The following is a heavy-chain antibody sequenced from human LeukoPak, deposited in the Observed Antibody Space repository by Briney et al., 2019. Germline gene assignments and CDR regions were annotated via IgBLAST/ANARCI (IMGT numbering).Heavy chain of an antibody. V-gene: IGHV1-69*06. CDR1: RGTFSSYA. CDR3: ARGGLYYYDSRPFDY. Sequence: SVKVSCKASRGTFSSYAISWVRQAPGQGLEWMGGVIPIFGTANYAQKFQGRVTITADKSTSTAYMELSSLRSEDTAVYYCARGGLYYYDSRPFDYWGQGTLVTVSS. D-gene: IGHD3-22*01. J-gene: IGHJ4*02. CDR2: VIPIFGTA.